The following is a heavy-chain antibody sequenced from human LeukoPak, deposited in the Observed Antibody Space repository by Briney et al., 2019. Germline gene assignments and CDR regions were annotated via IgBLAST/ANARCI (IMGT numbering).Heavy chain of an antibody. D-gene: IGHD3-10*01. Sequence: GGSLRLSCAASEFTVSSNYMSWVRQAPGKGLEWVTTIKEDGSEKYYVDSVKGRFTISRDNAKNSLSLQMNSLRAEDTAVYYCARDYVYYYGSGLLDVWGQGTTVTVSS. J-gene: IGHJ6*02. V-gene: IGHV3-7*01. CDR3: ARDYVYYYGSGLLDV. CDR2: IKEDGSEK. CDR1: EFTVSSNY.